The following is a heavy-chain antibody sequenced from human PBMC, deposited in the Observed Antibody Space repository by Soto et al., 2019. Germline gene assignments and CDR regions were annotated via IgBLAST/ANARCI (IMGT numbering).Heavy chain of an antibody. Sequence: GASVKVSCKASGYIFTDYYMHWVRQAPGQELGWMGRINPYNGNTNYAQKFQGRVTMTTDTSTSTAYMELRSLRSDDTAVYYCAREGYDYVWGSFYGMDVWGKGTTVTVSS. J-gene: IGHJ6*04. CDR3: AREGYDYVWGSFYGMDV. D-gene: IGHD3-16*01. CDR1: GYIFTDYY. V-gene: IGHV1-18*04. CDR2: INPYNGNT.